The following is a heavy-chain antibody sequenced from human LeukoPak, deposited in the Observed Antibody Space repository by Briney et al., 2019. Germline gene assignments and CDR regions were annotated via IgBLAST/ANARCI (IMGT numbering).Heavy chain of an antibody. D-gene: IGHD2-2*02. CDR1: GFTFSSYG. CDR2: IRYDGSNK. Sequence: GGSLRLSCAASGFTFSSYGMHWVRQAPGKGLEWVAFIRYDGSNKYYADSVKGRFTISRDNSKNTLYLQMNSLRAEDTAVYYCAKDSGYCSSTSCYSAFDIWGQGTMVTVSS. V-gene: IGHV3-30*02. J-gene: IGHJ3*02. CDR3: AKDSGYCSSTSCYSAFDI.